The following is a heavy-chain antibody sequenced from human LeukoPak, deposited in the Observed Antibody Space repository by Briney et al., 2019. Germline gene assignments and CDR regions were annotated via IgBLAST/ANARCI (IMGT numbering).Heavy chain of an antibody. J-gene: IGHJ6*04. V-gene: IGHV3-7*03. CDR2: IKQDASEK. CDR3: ARKAYGLDV. Sequence: GASLRLSCAASGFIFSNYAMYWVRQAPGKGLEWVANIKQDASEKYYVDSVKGRFTISRDNAKNSLYLQMNSLRAEDTAVYYCARKAYGLDVWGKGTTVTVSS. CDR1: GFIFSNYA.